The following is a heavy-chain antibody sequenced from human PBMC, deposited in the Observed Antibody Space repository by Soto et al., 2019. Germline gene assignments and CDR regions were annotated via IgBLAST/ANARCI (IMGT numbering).Heavy chain of an antibody. CDR2: INAGNGNT. CDR1: GYTFTSYA. CDR3: ARGGVVRGVLRRLDP. V-gene: IGHV1-3*01. J-gene: IGHJ5*02. D-gene: IGHD3-10*01. Sequence: ASVKVSCKASGYTFTSYAMHWVRQAPGQRLEWMGWINAGNGNTKYSQKFQGRVTITRDTSASTAYMELSSLRSEDTAVYFCARGGVVRGVLRRLDPWGQGNLVTVSS.